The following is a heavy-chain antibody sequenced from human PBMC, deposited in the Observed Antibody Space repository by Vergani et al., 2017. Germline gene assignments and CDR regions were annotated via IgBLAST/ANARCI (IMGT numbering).Heavy chain of an antibody. J-gene: IGHJ6*02. CDR1: GFTVSSNY. V-gene: IGHV3-53*02. CDR3: TTDPRYCGDGSCYWLRDHHYYGMDV. D-gene: IGHD2-21*01. CDR2: IYSGGST. Sequence: EVQLVETGGGLIQPGGSLRLSCAASGFTVSSNYMSWVRQAPGKGLEWVSVIYSGGSTYYADSVKGRFTIPRDNAKNTLYLQMNGLKTEDIGVYYCTTDPRYCGDGSCYWLRDHHYYGMDVWGQGTTVTVSS.